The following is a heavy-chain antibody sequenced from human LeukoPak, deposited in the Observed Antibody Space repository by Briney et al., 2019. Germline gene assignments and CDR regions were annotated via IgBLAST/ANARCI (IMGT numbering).Heavy chain of an antibody. CDR2: IKQDGSEK. V-gene: IGHV3-7*01. CDR1: GFTLSNYW. D-gene: IGHD3-22*01. CDR3: ARDHSGDSSGYYYGDAFDI. Sequence: GGSLRLSCVASGFTLSNYWMSWVRQAPGKGLEWVANIKQDGSEKYYVDSVKGRFTISRDNAKNSLYLQMNSLRAEDTAVYYCARDHSGDSSGYYYGDAFDIWGQGTMVTVSS. J-gene: IGHJ3*02.